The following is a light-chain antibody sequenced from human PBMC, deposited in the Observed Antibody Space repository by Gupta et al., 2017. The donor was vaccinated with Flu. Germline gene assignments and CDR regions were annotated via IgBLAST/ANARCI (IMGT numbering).Light chain of an antibody. J-gene: IGLJ3*02. V-gene: IGLV1-44*01. CDR1: SYNIGSKD. Sequence: QSLLPPPPSVSGPPGQRVAISCAGSSYNIGSKDVHWYQQRPGAAPKLLIYSSDHRHSGGPARFSGSESGTSAALAIIGLQAEDEADYYCASVDDSGNGLVFGGGTKLTVL. CDR3: ASVDDSGNGLV. CDR2: SSD.